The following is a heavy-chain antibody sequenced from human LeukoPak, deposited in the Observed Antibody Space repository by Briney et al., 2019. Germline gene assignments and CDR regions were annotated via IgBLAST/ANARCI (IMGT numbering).Heavy chain of an antibody. CDR2: TTDAVGST. CDR3: AKEIFSGLLYIDY. D-gene: IGHD5-12*01. J-gene: IGHJ4*02. V-gene: IGHV3-23*01. Sequence: GGSLRLSCAASGFTFSSSSISWVRQAPGKGLEWVSATTDAVGSTHYADSVKGRFTISSDNSKNTVYLQMNSLRPEDMAVYYCAKEIFSGLLYIDYWGQGTLVTVSS. CDR1: GFTFSSSS.